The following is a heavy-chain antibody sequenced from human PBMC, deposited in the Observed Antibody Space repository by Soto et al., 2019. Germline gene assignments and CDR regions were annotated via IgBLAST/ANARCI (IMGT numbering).Heavy chain of an antibody. J-gene: IGHJ4*02. CDR3: ATDITLVRGGIIPSGFDY. CDR1: GYTLTSYA. D-gene: IGHD3-10*01. Sequence: GASVKVSCKASGYTLTSYAMHWVRQAPGQRLEWMGWINAGNGNTKYSQKFQGRVTITRDTSASTAYMELSSLRSEDTAVYYCATDITLVRGGIIPSGFDYWGQGTLVTVSS. CDR2: INAGNGNT. V-gene: IGHV1-3*01.